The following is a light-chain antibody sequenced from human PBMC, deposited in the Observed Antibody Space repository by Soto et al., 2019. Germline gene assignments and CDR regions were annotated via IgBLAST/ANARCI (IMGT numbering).Light chain of an antibody. J-gene: IGKJ1*01. CDR2: GAS. Sequence: VLTQSPGTLSLSPGQRATLSCRASHSIGNNFLAWYQKKPVQAPRLLIYGASIRATGVPERFSGSGSGGDFTLTINRLEPEDSAVYYCQQYGSSPETFGQGTKVEIK. V-gene: IGKV3-20*01. CDR1: HSIGNNF. CDR3: QQYGSSPET.